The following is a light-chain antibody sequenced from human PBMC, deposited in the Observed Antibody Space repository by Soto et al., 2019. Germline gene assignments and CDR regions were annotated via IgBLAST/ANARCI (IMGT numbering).Light chain of an antibody. CDR1: QSVSSSY. V-gene: IGKV3-20*01. CDR3: QQYGTSPWT. J-gene: IGKJ1*01. Sequence: VLTQSPGTLSLSPGERATLSFRASQSVSSSYLAWYQQKPGQAPRLLIYGASSRATGIPDRFSGSGSGTDFTLTISRLEPEDFAVYYCQQYGTSPWTFGQGPKV. CDR2: GAS.